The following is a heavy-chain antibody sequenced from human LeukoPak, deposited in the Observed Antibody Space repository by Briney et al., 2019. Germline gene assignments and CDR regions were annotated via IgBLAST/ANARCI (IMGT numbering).Heavy chain of an antibody. V-gene: IGHV4-4*07. CDR2: ISSSGST. Sequence: SETLSLTCSVSGGSISNYYWSWIRQPAGKGLEWIGRISSSGSTNYNPSLKSRVTISVDTSKNQLSLKLSSVTAADTAVYFCARGPYSYDSSGAFDIWGQGTMVTVSS. J-gene: IGHJ3*02. CDR1: GGSISNYY. D-gene: IGHD3-22*01. CDR3: ARGPYSYDSSGAFDI.